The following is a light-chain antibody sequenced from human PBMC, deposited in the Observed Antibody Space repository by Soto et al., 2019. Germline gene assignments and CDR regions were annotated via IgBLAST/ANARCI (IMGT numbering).Light chain of an antibody. J-gene: IGKJ1*01. CDR2: AAS. CDR3: QQSYSTPRT. Sequence: DIQMTQSPSSLSASVGDRVTITCRASQSINKYLNWYQQKPGEAPKLLIYAASSLQSGVPSRFSGTESGTDLTLTISGLQPEDFGTYYCQQSYSTPRTFGQGTNVEIK. CDR1: QSINKY. V-gene: IGKV1-39*01.